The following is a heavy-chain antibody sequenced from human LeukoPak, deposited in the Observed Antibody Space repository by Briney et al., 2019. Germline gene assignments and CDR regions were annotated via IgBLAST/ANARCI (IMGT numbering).Heavy chain of an antibody. D-gene: IGHD6-19*01. CDR3: ARAPGIAVAGLPYYFDY. CDR1: GFTFSSYS. CDR2: ISSSSSYI. V-gene: IGHV3-21*01. J-gene: IGHJ4*02. Sequence: PGGSLRLSCAASGFTFSSYSMNWVRQAPGKGLEWVSSISSSSSYIYYADSVKGRFTISRDNAKNSLYLQMNSLRAEDTAVYYCARAPGIAVAGLPYYFDYWGKGTLVTVSS.